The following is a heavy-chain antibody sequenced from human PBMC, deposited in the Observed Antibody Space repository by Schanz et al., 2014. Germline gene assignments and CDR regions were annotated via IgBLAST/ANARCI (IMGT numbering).Heavy chain of an antibody. CDR2: IKQDGSEK. V-gene: IGHV3-7*01. D-gene: IGHD2-2*01. CDR1: GFIFSNSW. CDR3: ARDLSSLIQGDV. Sequence: EVQLVESGGGLVQPGRSLRLSCAASGFIFSNSWMSWVRQAPGKGLEWVANIKQDGSEKYYVDSVKGRFTISRDNAKNSLYLQMNSLTAEDTAVYFCARDLSSLIQGDVWGKGTTVTVSS. J-gene: IGHJ6*04.